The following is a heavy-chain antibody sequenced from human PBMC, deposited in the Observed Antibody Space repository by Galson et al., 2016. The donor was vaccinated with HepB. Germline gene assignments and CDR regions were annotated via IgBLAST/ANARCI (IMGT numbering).Heavy chain of an antibody. CDR1: GFTFDNYT. V-gene: IGHV3-21*01. Sequence: SLRLSCAASGFTFDNYTMNWLRQAPGKGLEWVSSVSHSSTYVYYADSVEGRFTISRDNAKNSLYLEMNSLRVEDTAVFYCARSLGRYFDVWGRGTLVTVSS. J-gene: IGHJ2*01. D-gene: IGHD6-6*01. CDR2: VSHSSTYV. CDR3: ARSLGRYFDV.